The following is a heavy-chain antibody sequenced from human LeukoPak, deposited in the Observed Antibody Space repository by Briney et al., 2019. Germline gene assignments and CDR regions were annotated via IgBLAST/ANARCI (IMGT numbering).Heavy chain of an antibody. Sequence: PGGSLRLSCAASGFTFSKSWMLWVRQAPGRGLKTVSRINTDGTVTTYADSVKGRFTVSRDNADNTMFLPMNSVRDEDTAVYYCATKQWLAPPPDSWGQGTPVTVSS. V-gene: IGHV3-74*01. J-gene: IGHJ4*02. CDR2: INTDGTVT. CDR1: GFTFSKSW. D-gene: IGHD6-19*01. CDR3: ATKQWLAPPPDS.